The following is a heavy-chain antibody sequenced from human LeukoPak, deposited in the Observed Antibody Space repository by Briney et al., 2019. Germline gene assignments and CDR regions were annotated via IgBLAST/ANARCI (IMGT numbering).Heavy chain of an antibody. CDR1: GYSISSGCY. CDR2: IYHSGST. V-gene: IGHV4-38-2*02. J-gene: IGHJ4*02. D-gene: IGHD3-22*01. Sequence: MSSETLSLTCTVSGYSISSGCYWGWIRQPPGKGLEWIGSIYHSGSTYYNPSLNIRVTISVDTSKNQFSLNLRSVTAADTAVYYCAREILYDSTGYYLWGQGTLVTVSS. CDR3: AREILYDSTGYYL.